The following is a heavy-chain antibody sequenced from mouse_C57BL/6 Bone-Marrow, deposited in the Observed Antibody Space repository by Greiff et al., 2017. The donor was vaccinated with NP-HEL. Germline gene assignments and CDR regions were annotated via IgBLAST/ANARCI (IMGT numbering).Heavy chain of an antibody. CDR3: ARGEGSGPAMDY. CDR1: GYTFTDYY. D-gene: IGHD3-2*02. Sequence: VQLQQSGPVLVKPGASVKMSCKASGYTFTDYYMNWVKQSHGKSLEWIGVINPYNGGTSYNQKFKGKATLTVDKSSSTAYMELNSLTSEDSAVYYCARGEGSGPAMDYWGQGTSVTVSS. J-gene: IGHJ4*01. V-gene: IGHV1-19*01. CDR2: INPYNGGT.